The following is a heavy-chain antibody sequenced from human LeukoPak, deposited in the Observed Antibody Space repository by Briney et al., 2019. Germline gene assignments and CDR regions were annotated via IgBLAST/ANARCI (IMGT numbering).Heavy chain of an antibody. D-gene: IGHD1-26*01. J-gene: IGHJ3*02. CDR3: ATEGRAPI. V-gene: IGHV3-48*03. Sequence: GGSLRLSCAASGFTFSSYEMNWVRQAPGKGLKWVSHISRSGNTLYYAGSVRGRFTISRDNAKNSLYLQMNSLRAEDTPVYYCATEGRAPIWGQGTMVTVSS. CDR1: GFTFSSYE. CDR2: ISRSGNTL.